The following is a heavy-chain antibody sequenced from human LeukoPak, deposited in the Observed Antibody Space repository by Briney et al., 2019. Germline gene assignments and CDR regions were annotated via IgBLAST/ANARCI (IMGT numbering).Heavy chain of an antibody. D-gene: IGHD3-10*01. CDR3: ARGPGLYYYGSGSYLKRIERPLDY. V-gene: IGHV4-61*02. CDR2: IYTSGST. Sequence: PSETLSLTCTVSGGSISSGSYYWSWIRQPAGKGLEWIGRIYTSGSTNYNPSLKSRVTISVDTSKNQFSLKLSSVTAADTAVYYCARGPGLYYYGSGSYLKRIERPLDYWGQGTLVTVSS. J-gene: IGHJ4*02. CDR1: GGSISSGSYY.